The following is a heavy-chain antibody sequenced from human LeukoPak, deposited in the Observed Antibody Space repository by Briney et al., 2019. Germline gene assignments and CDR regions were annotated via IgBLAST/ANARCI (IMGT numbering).Heavy chain of an antibody. CDR3: GRVFLYKNISVYFSFDY. CDR1: GFTFTTYG. D-gene: IGHD3-22*01. J-gene: IGHJ4*02. Sequence: HPGGSLRLSCAASGFTFTTYGMNWLRQAPGKGLEWVSYLSGRSNSIYYAESVKGRFTISRDNAKNSLYLQMNSLRDEDTAVYYFGRVFLYKNISVYFSFDYGGQEPLVTVSS. V-gene: IGHV3-48*02. CDR2: LSGRSNSI.